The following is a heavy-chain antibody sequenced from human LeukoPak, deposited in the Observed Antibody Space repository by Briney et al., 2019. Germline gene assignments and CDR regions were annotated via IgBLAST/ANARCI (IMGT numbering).Heavy chain of an antibody. CDR2: IYHSGIT. V-gene: IGHV4-4*02. Sequence: PSETLSLTCSVSGGSIRSSDWWSWVRQPPGKGLEWIGEIYHSGITNYHPSLKSRVTISVDTSKNRFSLKLSSVTAADTAVFYCASLTTADAFDIWGQGTMVTVSS. CDR3: ASLTTADAFDI. CDR1: GGSIRSSDW. J-gene: IGHJ3*02. D-gene: IGHD3-22*01.